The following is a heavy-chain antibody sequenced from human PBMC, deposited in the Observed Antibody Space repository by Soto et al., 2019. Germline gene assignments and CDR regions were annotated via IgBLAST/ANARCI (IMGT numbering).Heavy chain of an antibody. CDR3: AKSRSVEDGFDI. Sequence: GGSLRLSCAASGFPFNNYAMSWVRQAPGKGLEWVSAIRGTDESTYYAQSVKGRFTISRDNSKNTLNLQMNSLRAEDTAVYYCAKSRSVEDGFDIWGQGTMVTVSS. CDR1: GFPFNNYA. J-gene: IGHJ3*02. V-gene: IGHV3-23*01. CDR2: IRGTDEST.